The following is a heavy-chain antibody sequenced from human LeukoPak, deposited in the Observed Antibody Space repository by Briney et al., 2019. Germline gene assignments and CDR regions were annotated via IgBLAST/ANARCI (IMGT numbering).Heavy chain of an antibody. CDR3: TREGMGTTFSAWFDP. CDR2: VSSDGSID. D-gene: IGHD1-7*01. J-gene: IGHJ5*02. Sequence: GGTLRLSCAASGFTFSSYGMHWVRQAPGKGLEWVAVVSSDGSIDYYADSVRGRFTVSRDNSKNTLYLQVNSLRVEDTAVYYCTREGMGTTFSAWFDPWGQGTLVTVPS. V-gene: IGHV3-30*03. CDR1: GFTFSSYG.